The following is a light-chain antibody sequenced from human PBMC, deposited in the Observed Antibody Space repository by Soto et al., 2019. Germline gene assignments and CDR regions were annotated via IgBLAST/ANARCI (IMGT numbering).Light chain of an antibody. CDR2: GAS. CDR3: QQYGSSLYT. CDR1: QSVSSNY. V-gene: IGKV3-20*01. J-gene: IGKJ2*01. Sequence: EIVMTQSPATLSVSPGERATLSCRAGQSVSSNYLAWYQQRPGQAPRLIIYGASSRATGIPDRFSGSGSGTDCTLTINRLEPEDVAVYYCQQYGSSLYTFGQGTKVDIK.